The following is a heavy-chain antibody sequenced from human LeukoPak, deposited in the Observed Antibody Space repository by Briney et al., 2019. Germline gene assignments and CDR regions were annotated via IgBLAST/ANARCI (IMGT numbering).Heavy chain of an antibody. CDR1: GITFSTYA. J-gene: IGHJ3*02. D-gene: IGHD6-19*01. CDR3: AREGSGWYGDAFDI. Sequence: GGSLRLSCAASGITFSTYAMSWVRQAPGKGLEWVANIKQDGSEKYYVDSVKGRFTISRDNAKNSLYLQMNSLRAEDTAVYYCAREGSGWYGDAFDIWGQGTMVTVSS. CDR2: IKQDGSEK. V-gene: IGHV3-7*03.